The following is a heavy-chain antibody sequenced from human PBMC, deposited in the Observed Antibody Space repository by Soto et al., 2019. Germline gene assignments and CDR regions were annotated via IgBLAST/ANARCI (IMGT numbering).Heavy chain of an antibody. V-gene: IGHV3-23*01. J-gene: IGHJ3*02. CDR2: ISASGGST. CDR1: GLTSGPYG. CDR3: TKDPNGNYVGGFEM. D-gene: IGHD1-7*01. Sequence: SLRLSCAASGLTSGPYGMTWVRQAPGGGLEWVSGISASGGSTYYADSVEGRFTISRDNFRDTLSLHMRGLRVEDTAMYYCTKDPNGNYVGGFEMCGQGTLVTVSS.